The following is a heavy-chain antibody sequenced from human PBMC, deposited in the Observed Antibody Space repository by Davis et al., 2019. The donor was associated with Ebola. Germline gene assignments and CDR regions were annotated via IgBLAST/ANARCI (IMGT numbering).Heavy chain of an antibody. D-gene: IGHD5-18*01. CDR3: ARVYGYSYGYLYGMDV. CDR1: GGTFSSYA. Sequence: SVKVSCKASGGTFSSYAISWVRQAPGQGLEWMGGIIPIFGTTNYAQKFQGRVTITADESTSTAYMELSSLRSEDTAVYYCARVYGYSYGYLYGMDVWGQGTTVTVSS. CDR2: IIPIFGTT. J-gene: IGHJ6*02. V-gene: IGHV1-69*13.